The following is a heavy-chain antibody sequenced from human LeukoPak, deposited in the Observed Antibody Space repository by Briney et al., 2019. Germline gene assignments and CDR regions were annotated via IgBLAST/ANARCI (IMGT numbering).Heavy chain of an antibody. Sequence: GGSLRLSCAASGFTFSSYAMHWVRQAPGKGLEWVAVISYDGSNKYYADSVKGRFTISRDNSKNTLYLQMNSLRAEDTAVYYCAKDHYYDSSGYYYYFDYWGQGTLVTVSS. CDR1: GFTFSSYA. CDR3: AKDHYYDSSGYYYYFDY. J-gene: IGHJ4*02. CDR2: ISYDGSNK. V-gene: IGHV3-30*04. D-gene: IGHD3-22*01.